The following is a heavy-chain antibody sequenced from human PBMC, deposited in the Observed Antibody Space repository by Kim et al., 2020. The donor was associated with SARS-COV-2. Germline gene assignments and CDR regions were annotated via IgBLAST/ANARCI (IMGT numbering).Heavy chain of an antibody. V-gene: IGHV3-11*05. CDR1: GFTFSDYY. CDR2: ISGSRSFT. CDR3: ARVTYGDAAYWHFDL. D-gene: IGHD4-17*01. J-gene: IGHJ2*01. Sequence: GGSLRLSCAASGFTFSDYYMTWIRQAPGKGLEWVSYISGSRSFTNYADSVKGRFTISRDNAKDSLSLQMNSLRAEDTAVYYCARVTYGDAAYWHFDLWGRGTLVTVSS.